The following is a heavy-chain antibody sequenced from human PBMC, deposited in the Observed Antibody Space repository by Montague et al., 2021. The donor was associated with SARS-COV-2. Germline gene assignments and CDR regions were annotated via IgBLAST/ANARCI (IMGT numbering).Heavy chain of an antibody. D-gene: IGHD3-22*01. V-gene: IGHV4-39*01. Sequence: SETLSLTCTVSGGSISSSSYYWGWIRQPPGKGLEWIGSIYYSGSTYYNPSLKSRVTISVDTSKNQFSLKLSSVTAADTAVYYCARHGKIRIAMLVVVIGCFDFWGQGTLVTVSS. J-gene: IGHJ4*02. CDR1: GGSISSSSYY. CDR2: IYYSGST. CDR3: ARHGKIRIAMLVVVIGCFDF.